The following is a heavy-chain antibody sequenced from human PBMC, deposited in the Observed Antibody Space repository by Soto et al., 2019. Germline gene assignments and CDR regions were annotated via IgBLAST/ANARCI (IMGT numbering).Heavy chain of an antibody. D-gene: IGHD3-22*01. Sequence: RSVILSLTSAVHGGCFSASYWTWIRQPPGKELEWMGEMNHSGSTSYNPSRKSRVTITVDTSKNESSMKQSFVTATDTDVYYSARALPAYYYDSSGYFDYWGQGTLVTVSS. CDR3: ARALPAYYYDSSGYFDY. V-gene: IGHV4-34*01. CDR1: GGCFSASY. CDR2: MNHSGST. J-gene: IGHJ4*02.